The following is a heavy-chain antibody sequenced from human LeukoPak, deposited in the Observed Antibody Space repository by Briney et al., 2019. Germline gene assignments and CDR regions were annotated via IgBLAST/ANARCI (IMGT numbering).Heavy chain of an antibody. CDR3: AKDMRGETGTGFDY. Sequence: GGSLRLSCAASGITFSKYGMSWVRHAPGKGLEWVATVLGSGVPTYYADSVKGRFTISRDNAKNSLYLQMNSLRAEDMALYYCAKDMRGETGTGFDYWGQGTLVTVSS. V-gene: IGHV3-23*01. CDR2: VLGSGVPT. CDR1: GITFSKYG. J-gene: IGHJ4*02. D-gene: IGHD1-7*01.